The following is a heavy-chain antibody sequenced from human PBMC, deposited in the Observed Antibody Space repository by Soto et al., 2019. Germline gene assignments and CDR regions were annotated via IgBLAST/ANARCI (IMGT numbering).Heavy chain of an antibody. CDR2: ISYDGSNK. V-gene: IGHV3-30*18. CDR1: GFTFSSYG. J-gene: IGHJ1*01. CDR3: AKDTGLYGDRMDTEAEYFQH. Sequence: QVPLVESGGGVVQPGRSLRLSCAASGFTFSSYGMHWVRQAPGKGLEWVAVISYDGSNKYYADSVKGRFTISRDNSKNTLYLQMNSLRAEDTAVYYCAKDTGLYGDRMDTEAEYFQHWGQGTLVTVSS. D-gene: IGHD4-17*01.